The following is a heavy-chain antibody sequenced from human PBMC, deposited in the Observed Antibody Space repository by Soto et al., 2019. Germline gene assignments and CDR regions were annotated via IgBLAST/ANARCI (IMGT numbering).Heavy chain of an antibody. CDR1: GFTVSSSYS. Sequence: PGGSLRLSCAASGFTVSSSYSMSWVRQAPGKGLEWVSGISGSGGRTYHADSVKGRFTISRDNAKNSLYLQMNSLRAEDTAVYYCARDGCSGSNCLNWFDPWGQGTLVTISS. V-gene: IGHV3-23*01. J-gene: IGHJ5*02. D-gene: IGHD2-15*01. CDR3: ARDGCSGSNCLNWFDP. CDR2: ISGSGGRT.